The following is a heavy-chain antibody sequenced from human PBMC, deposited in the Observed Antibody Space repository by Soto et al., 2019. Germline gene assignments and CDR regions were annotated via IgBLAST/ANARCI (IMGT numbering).Heavy chain of an antibody. CDR1: GFTLSSYD. D-gene: IGHD3-9*01. J-gene: IGHJ6*02. Sequence: EVQLVESGGGLVQPGGSLRLSCAASGFTLSSYDIHWVRQATGEGLAWVSGIGSGGDTHYADSVKGRFIISREDGKNSLYLQMNNLRVGDTALYYCTRNTHPTGMEVWGQGATVTVSS. CDR3: TRNTHPTGMEV. V-gene: IGHV3-13*01. CDR2: IGSGGDT.